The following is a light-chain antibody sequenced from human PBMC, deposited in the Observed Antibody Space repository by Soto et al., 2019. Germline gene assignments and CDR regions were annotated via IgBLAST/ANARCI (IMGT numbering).Light chain of an antibody. CDR1: SSDIV. J-gene: IGLJ2*01. CDR2: EGS. V-gene: IGLV2-23*01. Sequence: QSVLTQPASVSGSPGQSITISCTGTSSDIVSWYQQHPGKAPKLIIYEGSKRPSGVSNRFSGSKSGNTASLTISGLQAEDEADYYCCSYVGSSTLVFGGGTKLTVL. CDR3: CSYVGSSTLV.